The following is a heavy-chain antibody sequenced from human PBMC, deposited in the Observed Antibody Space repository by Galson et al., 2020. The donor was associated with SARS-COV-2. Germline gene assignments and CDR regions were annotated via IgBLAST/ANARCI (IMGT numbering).Heavy chain of an antibody. J-gene: IGHJ4*02. D-gene: IGHD3-3*01. V-gene: IGHV3-30*04. CDR3: AKEGPDYEFWSGSVWSTDY. CDR2: ISYDGSDK. CDR1: GFTFSSYA. Sequence: GSLKLSCTASGFTFSSYAMHWVRQAPGKGLEWVAVISYDGSDKNYADSVKGQFTISRDNSKNTLYLQMNSLRPEDTAMYYCAKEGPDYEFWSGSVWSTDYWGQGTLVTVSS.